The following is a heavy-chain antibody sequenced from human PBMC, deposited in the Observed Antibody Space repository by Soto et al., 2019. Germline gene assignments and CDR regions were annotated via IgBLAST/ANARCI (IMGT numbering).Heavy chain of an antibody. J-gene: IGHJ3*02. CDR3: ARDPDDYGGNFATFEN. CDR2: VYHSGTT. Sequence: PSETLSLTCTVSGGSIRSYYWSWIRQPPGKGLEWIGYVYHSGTTNYNPSLQSRVTISVDTSKSPFSLKLSSVTAADTAVYYCARDPDDYGGNFATFENGRQETMLTAS. D-gene: IGHD3-16*01. CDR1: GGSIRSYY. V-gene: IGHV4-59*01.